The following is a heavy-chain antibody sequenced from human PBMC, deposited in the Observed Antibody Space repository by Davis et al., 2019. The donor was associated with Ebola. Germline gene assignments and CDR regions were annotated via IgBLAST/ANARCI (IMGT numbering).Heavy chain of an antibody. J-gene: IGHJ4*02. Sequence: SETLSLTCSVSGGSMRPYYWSWIRQPPGKGLEWIGYVYYSGSTNYNPSLKSRVTISVDTPKNQFSLKLSSVTAADTAVYYCARVDIGYWGQGTLVTVSS. D-gene: IGHD2-2*03. V-gene: IGHV4-59*01. CDR3: ARVDIGY. CDR2: VYYSGST. CDR1: GGSMRPYY.